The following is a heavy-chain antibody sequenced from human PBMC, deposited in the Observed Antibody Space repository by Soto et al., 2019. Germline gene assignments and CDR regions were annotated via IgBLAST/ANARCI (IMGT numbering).Heavy chain of an antibody. CDR3: ARRDRSGFSYWLDT. Sequence: WIWIRQHPGKGLEWIGSVSDSGSTSYNTSLKSRLTISVDTSKNQFSLNLRSVTAADTAVYYCARRDRSGFSYWLDTWGQGALVTVSS. CDR2: VSDSGST. J-gene: IGHJ5*02. D-gene: IGHD3-22*01. V-gene: IGHV4-31*02.